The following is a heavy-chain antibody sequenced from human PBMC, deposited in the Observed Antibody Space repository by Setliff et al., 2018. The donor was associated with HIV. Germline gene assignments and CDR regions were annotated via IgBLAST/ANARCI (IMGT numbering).Heavy chain of an antibody. D-gene: IGHD2-15*01. CDR2: IYQSGNT. CDR1: GYSISSGFY. V-gene: IGHV4-38-2*01. CDR3: AAATTLLSPRA. J-gene: IGHJ5*02. Sequence: KSSETLSLTCAVSGYSISSGFYWSWMRHPPGKGLEWIGSIYQSGNTNYNPSLESRLTISVDTAKNQFSLKLSSVTAADTAVYYCAAATTLLSPRAWGQGTLVTVSS.